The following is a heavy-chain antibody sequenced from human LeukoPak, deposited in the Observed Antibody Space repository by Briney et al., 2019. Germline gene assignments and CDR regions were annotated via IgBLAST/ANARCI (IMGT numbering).Heavy chain of an antibody. CDR2: IYSGGST. V-gene: IGHV3-66*01. Sequence: PGGSLRLSCAASEFSVGSNYMTWVRQAPGKGLEWVSLIYSGGSTYYADSVKGRFTISRDNSKNTLYLQMNSLRAEDTAVYYCARDENSLLWFGELLQPWGQGTLVTVSS. J-gene: IGHJ5*02. CDR3: ARDENSLLWFGELLQP. CDR1: EFSVGSNY. D-gene: IGHD3-10*01.